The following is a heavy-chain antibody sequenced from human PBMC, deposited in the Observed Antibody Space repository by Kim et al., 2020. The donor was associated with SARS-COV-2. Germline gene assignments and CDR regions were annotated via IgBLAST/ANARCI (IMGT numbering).Heavy chain of an antibody. D-gene: IGHD3-10*01. V-gene: IGHV1-3*01. CDR2: GNT. CDR3: ARAPGYGMDV. J-gene: IGHJ6*02. Sequence: GNTKYSQKFRGRVTITRDTSASTAYMELSSLRSEDTAVYYCARAPGYGMDVWGQGTTVTVSS.